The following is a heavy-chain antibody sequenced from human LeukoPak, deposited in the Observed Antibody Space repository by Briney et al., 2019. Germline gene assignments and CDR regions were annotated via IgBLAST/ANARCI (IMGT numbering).Heavy chain of an antibody. CDR3: ARPNSAYYYDSSGLLDAFDI. Sequence: KRGESLKISCKGSGYSFTSYWIGWVRQMPGKGLEWMGIIYPGDSDTRYSPSFQGQVTISADKSISTAYLQWSSLKASDTAMYYCARPNSAYYYDSSGLLDAFDIWGQGTMVTVFS. D-gene: IGHD3-22*01. V-gene: IGHV5-51*01. CDR1: GYSFTSYW. CDR2: IYPGDSDT. J-gene: IGHJ3*02.